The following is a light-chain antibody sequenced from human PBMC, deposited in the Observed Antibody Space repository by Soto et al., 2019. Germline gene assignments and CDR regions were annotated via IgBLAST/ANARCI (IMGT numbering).Light chain of an antibody. CDR3: QSYDSSDHVV. V-gene: IGLV6-57*03. CDR2: EDN. CDR1: SGSIASNY. J-gene: IGLJ2*01. Sequence: NFMLTQPHSVSESPRKTVTVSCTRSSGSIASNYVQWYQQRPGSAPTTVIYEDNQRPSGVPDRFSGSIDSSSNSASLTISGLKTEDEAVYYCQSYDSSDHVVFGGGTKLTVL.